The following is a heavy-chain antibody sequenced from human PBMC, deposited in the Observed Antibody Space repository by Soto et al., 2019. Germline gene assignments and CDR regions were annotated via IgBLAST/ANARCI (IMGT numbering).Heavy chain of an antibody. V-gene: IGHV3-9*01. Sequence: PVGSLRLSCTASGFTFDDFAMHWVRQVPGKGLEWVSGINWNTVNIAYADSVKGRFTISRDNGKNSLYLQMNSLKTEDTALYYCARGSHSDYGGYGYFEFWGQGALVTVSS. CDR3: ARGSHSDYGGYGYFEF. CDR1: GFTFDDFA. CDR2: INWNTVNI. J-gene: IGHJ4*02. D-gene: IGHD4-17*01.